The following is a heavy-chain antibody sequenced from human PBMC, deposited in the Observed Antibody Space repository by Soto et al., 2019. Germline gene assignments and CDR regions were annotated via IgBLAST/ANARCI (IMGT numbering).Heavy chain of an antibody. CDR2: IYYSGST. CDR1: GGSISSRGYY. CDR3: ATSNGFDP. Sequence: QLQLQESGPGLVKPSETLSLTCTVSGGSISSRGYYWGWIRQPPGKGLEWIGTIYYSGSTYYNPSIKSRVTISVDTSKNQFSLKLSSVTDADTAVYYCATSNGFDPWGQGTLVTVSS. V-gene: IGHV4-39*01. J-gene: IGHJ5*02.